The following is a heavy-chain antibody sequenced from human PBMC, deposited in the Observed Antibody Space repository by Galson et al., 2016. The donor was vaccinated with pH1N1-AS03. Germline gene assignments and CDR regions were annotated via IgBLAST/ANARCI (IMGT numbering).Heavy chain of an antibody. CDR2: IYSSWNT. Sequence: ETLSLPCTVSGGSVSSYYWSWIRQPAGKGLEWIGRIYSSWNTNYNPSLKSRATMSVDTSKNQFSLKLTSVTAADTAVYYCARGGDMARGVPILFGLDVWGQGTTVTVSS. CDR1: GGSVSSYY. J-gene: IGHJ6*02. CDR3: ARGGDMARGVPILFGLDV. D-gene: IGHD3-10*01. V-gene: IGHV4-4*07.